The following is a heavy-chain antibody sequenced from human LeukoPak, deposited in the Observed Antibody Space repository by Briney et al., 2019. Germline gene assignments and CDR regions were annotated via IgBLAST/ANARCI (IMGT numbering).Heavy chain of an antibody. CDR2: IYSGGST. V-gene: IGHV3-66*01. D-gene: IGHD6-13*01. CDR3: ASARDSSSWYSDYYYYGMDV. Sequence: GGSLRLFCAASGFTVSSNYMSWVRQAPGKGLEWVSVIYSGGSTYYADSVKGRFTISRDNSKNTLYLQMNSLRAEDTAVYYCASARDSSSWYSDYYYYGMDVWGQGTTVTVSS. CDR1: GFTVSSNY. J-gene: IGHJ6*02.